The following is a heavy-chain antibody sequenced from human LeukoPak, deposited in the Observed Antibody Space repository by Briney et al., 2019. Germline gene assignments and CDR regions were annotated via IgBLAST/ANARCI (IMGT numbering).Heavy chain of an antibody. Sequence: SETLSLTCTVSGGSISSYYWSWIRQPAGKGLEWIGRIFSSGSTNYSPSLKSRVTMSVDTSKNQFFLKLTSVTAADTAVYYCARRTDHWGQGTLVTVSS. CDR2: IFSSGST. CDR3: ARRTDH. V-gene: IGHV4-4*07. CDR1: GGSISSYY. J-gene: IGHJ5*02.